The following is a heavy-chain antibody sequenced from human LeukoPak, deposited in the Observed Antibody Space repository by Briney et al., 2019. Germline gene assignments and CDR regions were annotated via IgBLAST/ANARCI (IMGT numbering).Heavy chain of an antibody. CDR2: ISNDGSLK. Sequence: GRSLRLSCAASGFGFRNYAMHWVRQAPGKGPEWLAVISNDGSLKDYADSVKGRFTISRDNSNNLLYLEMNSLGDKDRALYYCARDPTTYNSGTLDYWGQGTLVTVSS. CDR1: GFGFRNYA. J-gene: IGHJ4*02. D-gene: IGHD6-19*01. V-gene: IGHV3-30*04. CDR3: ARDPTTYNSGTLDY.